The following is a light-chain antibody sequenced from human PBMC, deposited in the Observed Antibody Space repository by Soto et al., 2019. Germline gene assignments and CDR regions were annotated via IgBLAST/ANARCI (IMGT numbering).Light chain of an antibody. CDR3: NSYTSTSARV. J-gene: IGLJ3*02. CDR2: EVS. CDR1: SNDVGGFDF. V-gene: IGLV2-14*01. Sequence: QSVLTQPASVSGSPGQSITISCTGTSNDVGGFDFVSWYQQHPGKAPKVIIYEVSNRPSGVSDRFSGSKSGNTASLTISGLQTDDEADYYCNSYTSTSARVFGGGTQLTVL.